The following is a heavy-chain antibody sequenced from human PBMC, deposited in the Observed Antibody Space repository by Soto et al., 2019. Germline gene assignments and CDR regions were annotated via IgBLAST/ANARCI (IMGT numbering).Heavy chain of an antibody. CDR2: ISGSGSRT. D-gene: IGHD1-26*01. CDR1: GFTLNNYA. CDR3: AKEVTSGSYSHYYYGLDV. J-gene: IGHJ6*02. Sequence: PGGSLRLSCAASGFTLNNYAMSWVRQAPGKGLEWVSDISGSGSRTYHADSVKGRFTISRDNAKNALYLQMNSLRVEDTAVYYCAKEVTSGSYSHYYYGLDVWGLGTMVTVSS. V-gene: IGHV3-23*01.